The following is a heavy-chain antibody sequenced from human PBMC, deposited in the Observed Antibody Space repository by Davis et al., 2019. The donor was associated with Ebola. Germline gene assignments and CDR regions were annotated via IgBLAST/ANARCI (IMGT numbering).Heavy chain of an antibody. CDR3: ARAVDFWSGYYTYYFDY. D-gene: IGHD3-3*01. CDR2: IKQDGSEK. V-gene: IGHV3-7*04. J-gene: IGHJ4*02. CDR1: GFTFSSYW. Sequence: GESLKISCAASGFTFSSYWMSWVRQAPGKGLEWVANIKQDGSEKYYVDSVKGRFTISRDNAKNSLYLQMNSLRAEDTAVYYCARAVDFWSGYYTYYFDYWGQGTLVTVSS.